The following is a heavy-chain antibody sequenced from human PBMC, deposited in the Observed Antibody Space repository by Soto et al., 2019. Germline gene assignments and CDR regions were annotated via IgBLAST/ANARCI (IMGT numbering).Heavy chain of an antibody. J-gene: IGHJ5*02. V-gene: IGHV4-31*03. Sequence: QVHLQESGPGLVRPSQTLSLTCTVSGGSISSGGYYWSWIRQHPGKGLEWIGYIYYSGSTYYNPSLKSRVSISLDTSKHQFSLKLRSVTAADTAVYYCAKVAAGTWWFDPWGQGTLVTVSS. CDR1: GGSISSGGYY. D-gene: IGHD6-13*01. CDR2: IYYSGST. CDR3: AKVAAGTWWFDP.